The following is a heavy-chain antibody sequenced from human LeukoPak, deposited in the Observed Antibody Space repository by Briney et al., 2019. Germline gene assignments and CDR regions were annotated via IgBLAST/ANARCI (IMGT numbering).Heavy chain of an antibody. Sequence: SETLSLTCAVYGGSFSGYYWSWIRQPPGKGLEWIGEINHSGSTNYNPSLKSRVTISVDTSKNQFSLKLSSVTAADTAVYYCARGSLMVRGVKGYYGMDVWGQGTTVTVSS. D-gene: IGHD3-10*01. CDR3: ARGSLMVRGVKGYYGMDV. V-gene: IGHV4-34*01. J-gene: IGHJ6*02. CDR1: GGSFSGYY. CDR2: INHSGST.